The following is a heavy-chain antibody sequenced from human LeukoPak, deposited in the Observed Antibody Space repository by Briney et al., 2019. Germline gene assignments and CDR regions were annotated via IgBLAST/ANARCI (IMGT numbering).Heavy chain of an antibody. CDR2: IRYDGSNK. CDR3: AKRVLTSGQQLPDSVYYYYGMDV. V-gene: IGHV3-30*02. Sequence: PGGSLRLSCAASGFTFSSYGMHWVRQAPGKGLEWVAFIRYDGSNKYYADSVKGRFTISRDNSKNTLYLQMNSLRAEDTAVYYCAKRVLTSGQQLPDSVYYYYGMDVWGQGTTVTVSS. CDR1: GFTFSSYG. D-gene: IGHD6-13*01. J-gene: IGHJ6*02.